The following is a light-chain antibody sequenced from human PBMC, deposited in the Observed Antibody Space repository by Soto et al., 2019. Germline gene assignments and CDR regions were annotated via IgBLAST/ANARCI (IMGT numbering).Light chain of an antibody. CDR3: NSYTSSRTYV. CDR1: SSDVGGYNY. V-gene: IGLV2-14*01. J-gene: IGLJ1*01. Sequence: QSVLTQPASVSGSPGQSITISCTGTSSDVGGYNYVSWYQQHPGKATKLVIYDVSNRPSGVSNRFSGSKSGNTASLTFFGLQAEDEADYYCNSYTSSRTYVFGTGTKFTVL. CDR2: DVS.